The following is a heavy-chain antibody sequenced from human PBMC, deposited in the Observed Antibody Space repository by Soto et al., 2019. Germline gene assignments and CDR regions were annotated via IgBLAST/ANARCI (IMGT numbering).Heavy chain of an antibody. Sequence: EVQLVQSGAEVKKPGESLRISCKGSGYSFTSYWISWVRQMPGKGLEWMGRIDPRNSYTNYSPSFQGHVTISADKSISTAYLQWSSLKASDTAMYYCARHGQLLYCSGGSCAIDYWGQGTLVTVSS. D-gene: IGHD2-15*01. CDR2: IDPRNSYT. J-gene: IGHJ4*02. CDR1: GYSFTSYW. V-gene: IGHV5-10-1*03. CDR3: ARHGQLLYCSGGSCAIDY.